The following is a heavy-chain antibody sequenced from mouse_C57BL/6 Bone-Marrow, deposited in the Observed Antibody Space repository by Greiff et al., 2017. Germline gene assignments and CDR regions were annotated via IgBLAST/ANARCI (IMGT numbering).Heavy chain of an antibody. Sequence: EESGPGLVKPSQSLSLTCSVTGYSITSGYYWNWIRQFPGNKLEWMGYISYDGSNNYNPSLKNRISITRDTSKNQFFLKLNSVTTEDTATYYCARGHYGFLAWFAYWGQGTLVTVSA. CDR2: ISYDGSN. CDR1: GYSITSGYY. D-gene: IGHD2-2*01. V-gene: IGHV3-6*01. CDR3: ARGHYGFLAWFAY. J-gene: IGHJ3*01.